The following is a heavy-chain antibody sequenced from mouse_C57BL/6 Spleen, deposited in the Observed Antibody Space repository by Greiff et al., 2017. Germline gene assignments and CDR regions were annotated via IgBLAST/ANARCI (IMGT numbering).Heavy chain of an antibody. Sequence: EVQLVESGGGLVKPGGSLKLSCAASGFTFSDYGMHWVRQAPEKGLEWVAYISSGSSTIYYADTVKGRFTISRDNAKNTLFLQMTSLRSEDTAMYYCAFYYYGSSYYFDYWGQGTTLTVSS. D-gene: IGHD1-1*01. CDR2: ISSGSSTI. CDR3: AFYYYGSSYYFDY. CDR1: GFTFSDYG. V-gene: IGHV5-17*01. J-gene: IGHJ2*01.